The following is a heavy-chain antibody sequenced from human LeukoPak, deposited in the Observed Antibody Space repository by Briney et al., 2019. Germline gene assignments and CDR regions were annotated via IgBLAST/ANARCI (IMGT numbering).Heavy chain of an antibody. Sequence: PGGSLILSCAASGFSFSNSWMHWVRRAPGKGLEWISYIRSSGDYIYYADSVKGRFTISRDNARTSVYLQMNSLRVEDTAIYYCAREYNSRARFDSWGQVTLVTVSS. CDR3: AREYNSRARFDS. V-gene: IGHV3-21*05. CDR2: IRSSGDYI. J-gene: IGHJ4*02. CDR1: GFSFSNSW. D-gene: IGHD6-13*01.